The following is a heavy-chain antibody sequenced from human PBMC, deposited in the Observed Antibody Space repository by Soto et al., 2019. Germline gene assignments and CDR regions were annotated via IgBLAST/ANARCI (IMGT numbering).Heavy chain of an antibody. CDR1: GGSISSGGYY. J-gene: IGHJ6*02. CDR3: ARSTNADGRTNGVCYYYYYGMDV. CDR2: IYYSGST. V-gene: IGHV4-31*01. Sequence: QVQLQESGPGLVKPSQTLSLTCTVSGGSISSGGYYWSWIRQHPGKGLEWIGYIYYSGSTYYNPSHKIPLTTSVDTSKNQFSRKPSAVTTADTAVYYCARSTNADGRTNGVCYYYYYGMDVWGQGTTVTVSS. D-gene: IGHD2-8*01.